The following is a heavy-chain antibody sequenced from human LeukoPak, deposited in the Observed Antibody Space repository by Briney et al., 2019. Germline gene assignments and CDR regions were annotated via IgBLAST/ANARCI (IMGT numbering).Heavy chain of an antibody. CDR2: IYYSGST. CDR3: ARVPAAGIYYYYMDV. Sequence: SETLSLTCAVYGGSFSGYYWSWIRQPPGKGLEWIGSIYYSGSTYCNPSLKSRVTISVDTSKNQFSLKLSSVTAADTAVYYCARVPAAGIYYYYMDVWGKGTTVTVSS. CDR1: GGSFSGYY. D-gene: IGHD6-13*01. J-gene: IGHJ6*03. V-gene: IGHV4-34*01.